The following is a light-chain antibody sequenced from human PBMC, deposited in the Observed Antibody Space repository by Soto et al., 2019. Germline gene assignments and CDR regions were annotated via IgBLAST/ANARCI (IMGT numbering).Light chain of an antibody. CDR3: SSYTSSSTVV. CDR1: SSDVGAYNY. J-gene: IGLJ2*01. V-gene: IGLV2-14*01. Sequence: QSALTQPASVSGSPGQSITISCTGTSSDVGAYNYVSWYQQHPGKVPKLMIYDVSNRPSGVSNRFSGSKSANTASLTISGRQAEDEADYYCSSYTSSSTVVFGGGTKLTVL. CDR2: DVS.